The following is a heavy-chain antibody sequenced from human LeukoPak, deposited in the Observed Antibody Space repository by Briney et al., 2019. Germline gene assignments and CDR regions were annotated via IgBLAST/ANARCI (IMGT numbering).Heavy chain of an antibody. J-gene: IGHJ5*02. Sequence: ASVKVSCKASGYTFTDYYIHWVRQAPGQGLEWMGWISPNSGGTKYTQKFQGRVTMTRDTSISTAYMELSRLRSDDTAVYYCASSSSWSNWFDPWGQGTLVTVSS. V-gene: IGHV1-2*02. CDR2: ISPNSGGT. CDR1: GYTFTDYY. CDR3: ASSSSWSNWFDP. D-gene: IGHD6-13*01.